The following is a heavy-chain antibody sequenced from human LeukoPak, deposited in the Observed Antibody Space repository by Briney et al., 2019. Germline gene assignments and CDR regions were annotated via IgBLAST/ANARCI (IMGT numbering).Heavy chain of an antibody. Sequence: GRSLRLSCAASGFTFSSFSMHWVRQAPGKGLEWVAVMSYDGSNKNYADSVKGRFTISRDNSKNTLYLLMNSLRVEDTAVYYCARDRGSSWVYYYYMDVWGKGTPVTVSS. CDR1: GFTFSSFS. CDR2: MSYDGSNK. D-gene: IGHD6-13*01. J-gene: IGHJ6*03. CDR3: ARDRGSSWVYYYYMDV. V-gene: IGHV3-30-3*01.